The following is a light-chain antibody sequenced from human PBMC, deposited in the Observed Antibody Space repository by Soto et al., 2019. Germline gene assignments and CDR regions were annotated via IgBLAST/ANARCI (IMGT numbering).Light chain of an antibody. CDR2: EVN. J-gene: IGLJ1*01. Sequence: QSALTQPPSASGSPVPSVTISCTGTSSDVGGYTYVSWYQQHPGKAPKLMIFEVNKRPSGVPDRFSGSKSGNTASLTVSGLQAEDEADYYCSSYAGINNLGVFGTGTKVTVL. CDR3: SSYAGINNLGV. V-gene: IGLV2-8*01. CDR1: SSDVGGYTY.